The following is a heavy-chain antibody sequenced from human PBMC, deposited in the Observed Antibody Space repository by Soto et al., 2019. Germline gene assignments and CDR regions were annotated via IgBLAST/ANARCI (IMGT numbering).Heavy chain of an antibody. CDR3: ASLPRGIAGAYYFDY. CDR1: GGSISSSSYY. CDR2: IYYSGST. V-gene: IGHV4-39*01. J-gene: IGHJ4*02. Sequence: SETLSLTCTVSGGSISSSSYYWGWIRQPPGKGLEWIGSIYYSGSTYYNPSLKSRVTISVDTSKNQFSLKLSSVTAADTAVYYCASLPRGIAGAYYFDYWGQGTLVTVSS. D-gene: IGHD6-13*01.